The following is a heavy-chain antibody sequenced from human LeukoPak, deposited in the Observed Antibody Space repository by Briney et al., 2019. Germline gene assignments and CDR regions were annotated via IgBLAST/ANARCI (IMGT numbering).Heavy chain of an antibody. CDR3: ARVPDVTVFRIYYYYMDV. J-gene: IGHJ6*03. CDR1: GFIFEDYA. Sequence: PGGSLRLSCAASGFIFEDYAMSWVRHTPGKGLEWVSGINWNGDSTGYVDSVKGRFTVSRDNANNSLHLQMNSLRAEDTALYYCARVPDVTVFRIYYYYMDVWGKGTTVTVSS. D-gene: IGHD3-3*02. V-gene: IGHV3-20*04. CDR2: INWNGDST.